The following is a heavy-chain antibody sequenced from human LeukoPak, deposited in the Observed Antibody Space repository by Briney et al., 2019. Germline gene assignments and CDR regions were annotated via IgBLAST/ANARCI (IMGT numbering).Heavy chain of an antibody. J-gene: IGHJ4*02. V-gene: IGHV1-46*01. Sequence: GASVKASCKASGYTFTSYYMHWVRQAPGQGLEWMGIINPSGGSTSYAQKFQGRVTMTRDTSTSTVYMELSSLRSEDTAVYYCARAYYYGSGSYSPGFDYWGQGTLVTVSS. CDR1: GYTFTSYY. CDR3: ARAYYYGSGSYSPGFDY. D-gene: IGHD3-10*01. CDR2: INPSGGST.